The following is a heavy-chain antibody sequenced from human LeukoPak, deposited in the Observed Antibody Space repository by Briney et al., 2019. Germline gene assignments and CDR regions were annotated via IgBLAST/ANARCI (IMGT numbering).Heavy chain of an antibody. J-gene: IGHJ4*02. Sequence: GGSVEVSCKASGYTFTGYYMHWVRQAPGQGLEWMGRINPNSGGTNYAQKFQGRVTMTRDTSISTAYMELSRLRSDDTAVYYCARKEGDYYGSGSYYGYWGQGTLVTVSS. CDR2: INPNSGGT. CDR1: GYTFTGYY. CDR3: ARKEGDYYGSGSYYGY. D-gene: IGHD3-10*01. V-gene: IGHV1-2*06.